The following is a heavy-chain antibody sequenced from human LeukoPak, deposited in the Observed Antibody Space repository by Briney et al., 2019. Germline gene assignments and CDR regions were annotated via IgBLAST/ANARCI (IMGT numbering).Heavy chain of an antibody. D-gene: IGHD2-2*01. CDR1: GGTFSSYA. Sequence: SVKVSCKASGGTFSSYAISWVRQAPGQGLEWMGGIIPIFGTANYAQKFQGRVTITADESTSTAYMELSSLRSEDTAVYYCAIGDCSSTSCYSGAFDIWGQGTMVTVSS. CDR3: AIGDCSSTSCYSGAFDI. CDR2: IIPIFGTA. J-gene: IGHJ3*02. V-gene: IGHV1-69*01.